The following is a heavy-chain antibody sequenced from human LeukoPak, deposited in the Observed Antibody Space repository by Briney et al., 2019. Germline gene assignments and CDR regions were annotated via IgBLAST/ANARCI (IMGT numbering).Heavy chain of an antibody. J-gene: IGHJ5*02. Sequence: ASVKVSCKASGYTFTSYDINWVRQATGQGLEWMGWMNPNSGNTGYAQKFQGRVTMTRSTSISTAYMELSSLRSEDTAVYYCARMRYCSGGSCYSKVNWFDPWGQGTLVTVSS. V-gene: IGHV1-8*01. CDR1: GYTFTSYD. CDR2: MNPNSGNT. D-gene: IGHD2-15*01. CDR3: ARMRYCSGGSCYSKVNWFDP.